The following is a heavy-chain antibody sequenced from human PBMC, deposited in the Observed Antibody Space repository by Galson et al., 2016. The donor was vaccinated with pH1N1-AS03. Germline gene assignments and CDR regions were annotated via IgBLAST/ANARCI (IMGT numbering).Heavy chain of an antibody. CDR2: IQTTGNT. D-gene: IGHD3-3*01. J-gene: IGHJ2*01. Sequence: SLTCTVSGDSTFDYYWNWIRQPPGKGLEWIGYIQTTGNTKYNPSLKSRVTMSIDTSKNQFSLHLMSVTVADTALYYCARDPPLEIGWYFDLWGRGTLVTVSS. CDR3: ARDPPLEIGWYFDL. V-gene: IGHV4-4*09. CDR1: GDSTFDYY.